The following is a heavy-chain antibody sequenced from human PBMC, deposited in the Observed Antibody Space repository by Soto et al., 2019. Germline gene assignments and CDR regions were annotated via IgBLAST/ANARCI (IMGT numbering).Heavy chain of an antibody. D-gene: IGHD5-12*01. CDR2: IYYSGST. V-gene: IGHV4-39*01. J-gene: IGHJ6*02. CDR3: ASVRRGGYDSLRYYYGMDV. Sequence: QLQLQESGPGLVKPSETLSLTCTVSGGSISSSSYYWGWIRQPPGKGLEWIGSIYYSGSTYYNPSLKSRVTISEETSKNQFSLKRSSVTAAHTAVYYCASVRRGGYDSLRYYYGMDVWGQETTVTVSS. CDR1: GGSISSSSYY.